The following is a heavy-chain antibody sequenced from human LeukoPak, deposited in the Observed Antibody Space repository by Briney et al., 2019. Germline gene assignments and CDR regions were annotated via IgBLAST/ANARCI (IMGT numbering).Heavy chain of an antibody. Sequence: SECLSLTCTVSGASISSSSYYWGWIRQPPGKGLEWIGGIYYSSGTTYYNPSLKSRVTISVDTPKNQFSLKLSSVTAADTALYYCGSLVAAKFPYHWGQGTLVTVS. CDR3: GSLVAAKFPYH. J-gene: IGHJ5*02. CDR1: GASISSSSYY. CDR2: IYYSSGTT. D-gene: IGHD2-15*01. V-gene: IGHV4-39*01.